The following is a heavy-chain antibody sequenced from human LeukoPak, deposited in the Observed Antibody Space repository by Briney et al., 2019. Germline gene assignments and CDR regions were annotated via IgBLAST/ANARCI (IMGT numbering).Heavy chain of an antibody. CDR2: ISGTAENT. Sequence: GGSLRLSCAASGFIFSRYPMSWVRQARAKGLEWVSAISGTAENTYYADSVKGRFSISRDNSRNTVHLQMNSLRPEDTAVYYCANQRGGFWGQGTLVTVSS. V-gene: IGHV3-23*01. CDR1: GFIFSRYP. CDR3: ANQRGGF. D-gene: IGHD3-10*01. J-gene: IGHJ4*02.